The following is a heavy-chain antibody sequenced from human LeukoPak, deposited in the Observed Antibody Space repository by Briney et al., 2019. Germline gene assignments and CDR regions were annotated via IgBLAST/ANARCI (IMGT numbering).Heavy chain of an antibody. CDR2: INHSGST. CDR1: GGSFSGYY. J-gene: IGHJ4*02. V-gene: IGHV4-34*01. Sequence: PSETLSLTCAVYGGSFSGYYWSWIRQPPGKGLEWIGEINHSGSTNYNPSLKSRVTISVDTSKNQFSLKLSSVTAADTAVYYCARVGGGVFYFDYWGQGTLVTVSS. CDR3: ARVGGGVFYFDY. D-gene: IGHD3-16*01.